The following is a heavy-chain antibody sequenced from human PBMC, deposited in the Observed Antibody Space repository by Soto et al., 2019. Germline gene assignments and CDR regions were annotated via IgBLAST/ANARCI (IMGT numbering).Heavy chain of an antibody. J-gene: IGHJ4*02. D-gene: IGHD3-22*01. Sequence: PGGSLRLSCAASGFTFSSYAMHWFRQAPGKGLEWVAVISNDGSNKYYADSVKGRFTISRDNSKNTVYLQMNSLRAEDTAVYYCARDRSGFCFDYWGQGALVTVSS. CDR3: ARDRSGFCFDY. CDR1: GFTFSSYA. V-gene: IGHV3-30-3*01. CDR2: ISNDGSNK.